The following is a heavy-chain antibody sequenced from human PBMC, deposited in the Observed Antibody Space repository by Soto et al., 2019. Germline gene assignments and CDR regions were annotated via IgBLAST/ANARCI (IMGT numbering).Heavy chain of an antibody. CDR1: GGSISSGDYY. V-gene: IGHV4-30-4*01. J-gene: IGHJ4*02. D-gene: IGHD4-17*01. CDR2: IYYSGST. Sequence: PSETLSLTCTVSGGSISSGDYYWSWIRQPPGKGLEWIGSIYYSGSTYYNPSLKSRVTISVDTSKNQFSLKLNSVTAADTAVYYCARDLDYGDYGIGWGQGTLVTVSS. CDR3: ARDLDYGDYGIG.